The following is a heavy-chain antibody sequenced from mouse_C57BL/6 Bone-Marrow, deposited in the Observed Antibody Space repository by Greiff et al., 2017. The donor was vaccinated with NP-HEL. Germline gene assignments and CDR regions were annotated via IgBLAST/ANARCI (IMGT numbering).Heavy chain of an antibody. D-gene: IGHD1-1*01. CDR3: ARRGYGSSPDY. V-gene: IGHV5-6*01. CDR2: ISSGGSYT. CDR1: GFTFSSYG. Sequence: EVQGVESGGDLVKPGGSLKLSCAASGFTFSSYGMSWVRQTPDKRLEWVATISSGGSYTYYPDHVKGRFTISRDNAKNTLDRQRSSLKSEDTAMYYCARRGYGSSPDYWGQGTTLTVSS. J-gene: IGHJ2*01.